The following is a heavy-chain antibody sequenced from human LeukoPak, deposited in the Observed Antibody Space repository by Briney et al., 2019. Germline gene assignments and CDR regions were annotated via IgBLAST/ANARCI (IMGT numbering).Heavy chain of an antibody. D-gene: IGHD3-10*01. CDR1: GYTFISYA. CDR2: ISAYNGHT. J-gene: IGHJ4*02. CDR3: ARVFSMVRGAPGDY. Sequence: ASVKVSCKASGYTFISYAISWVRQAPGQGLEWMGWISAYNGHTNYAQKFQDRVTMTTDTSTSTVYMELRNLRSDDTAVYYCARVFSMVRGAPGDYWGQGTLVTVSS. V-gene: IGHV1-18*01.